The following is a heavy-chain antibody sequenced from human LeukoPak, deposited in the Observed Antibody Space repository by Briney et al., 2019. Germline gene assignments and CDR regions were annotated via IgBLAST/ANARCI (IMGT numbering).Heavy chain of an antibody. J-gene: IGHJ5*02. D-gene: IGHD6-19*01. Sequence: PGGSLRLSCVASGFTFTSYWMSWVRQAPGKGLEWVANIKQDGSEKYYLDSLEGRFTISRDNAKNSVYLQINRLRAEDTAVYYCARRGTIAVPVFWFDPWGQGTQVTVSS. CDR2: IKQDGSEK. CDR3: ARRGTIAVPVFWFDP. CDR1: GFTFTSYW. V-gene: IGHV3-7*01.